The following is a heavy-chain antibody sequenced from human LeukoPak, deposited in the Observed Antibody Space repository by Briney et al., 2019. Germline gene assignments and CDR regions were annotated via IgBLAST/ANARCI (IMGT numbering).Heavy chain of an antibody. CDR3: AKGDKQFNSDWDDDLEYFQH. Sequence: GGSLRLSCAASGFTFSAYGMHWVRQAPGKGLEWLAFIRYDGSNKYYADSVKGRFTISRDNSKNTLYLQLNSLRAEDTALFHCAKGDKQFNSDWDDDLEYFQHWGQGTLVTVSS. V-gene: IGHV3-30*02. CDR2: IRYDGSNK. CDR1: GFTFSAYG. D-gene: IGHD6-19*01. J-gene: IGHJ1*01.